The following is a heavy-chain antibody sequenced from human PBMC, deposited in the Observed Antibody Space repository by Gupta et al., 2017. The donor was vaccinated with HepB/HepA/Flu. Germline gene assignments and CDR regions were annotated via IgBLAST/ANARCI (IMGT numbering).Heavy chain of an antibody. J-gene: IGHJ4*02. V-gene: IGHV3-9*01. D-gene: IGHD3-22*01. CDR2: ISWKSGSI. CDR1: GFTFDEYA. CDR3: AKDYYDSSGYSPYFDY. Sequence: EVQLVESGGGLVQPGRSLRLSCTAPGFTFDEYAMHWVRQGPGKGLEWVSGISWKSGSIGYADSVEGRFTISRDNAKNSLYLQMNSLRAEDTALYYCAKDYYDSSGYSPYFDYWGQGTPVTVSS.